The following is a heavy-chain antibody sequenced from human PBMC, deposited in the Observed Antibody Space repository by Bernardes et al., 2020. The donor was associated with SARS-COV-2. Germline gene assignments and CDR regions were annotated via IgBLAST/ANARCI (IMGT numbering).Heavy chain of an antibody. V-gene: IGHV1-69*06. D-gene: IGHD2-15*01. CDR3: AREGCSGGSCHSVFAYYYAMDV. Sequence: SVKVSCKASGGTFGSYSLSWVRQAPGQGLEWMGRIIPIFGTVHYAQKFQGRVTIIADRSTSTASMELTSLKSEDTAVYYCAREGCSGGSCHSVFAYYYAMDVWGQGTTVTVSS. J-gene: IGHJ6*02. CDR2: IIPIFGTV. CDR1: GGTFGSYS.